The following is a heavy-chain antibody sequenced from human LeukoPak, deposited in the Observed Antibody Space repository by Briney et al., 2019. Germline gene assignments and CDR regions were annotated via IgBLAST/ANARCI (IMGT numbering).Heavy chain of an antibody. CDR1: GFTFSNAW. D-gene: IGHD2-2*02. CDR3: ARRTGVVVPAAIPKRGNWFDP. V-gene: IGHV4-34*01. CDR2: INHSGST. J-gene: IGHJ5*02. Sequence: PGGSLRLSCTASGFTFSNAWMSWVRQAPGKGLEWIGEINHSGSTNYNPSLKSRVTISVDTSKNQFSLKLSSVTAADTAVYYCARRTGVVVPAAIPKRGNWFDPWGQGTLVTVSS.